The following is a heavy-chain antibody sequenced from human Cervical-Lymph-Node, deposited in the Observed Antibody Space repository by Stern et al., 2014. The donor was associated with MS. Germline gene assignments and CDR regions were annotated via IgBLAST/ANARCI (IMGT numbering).Heavy chain of an antibody. J-gene: IGHJ4*02. CDR3: AGSGTYYPDY. CDR1: GGSISSYY. Sequence: VQLVESGPGLVKPSETLSLTCSVSGGSISSYYWNWIRQPPGKGLERIANVHSRGTTTTIPSQKSRVPILLATPIKKTSLKLTSVTAADTAVYYCAGSGTYYPDYWGQGILVTVSS. D-gene: IGHD3-3*01. V-gene: IGHV4-59*08. CDR2: VHSRGTT.